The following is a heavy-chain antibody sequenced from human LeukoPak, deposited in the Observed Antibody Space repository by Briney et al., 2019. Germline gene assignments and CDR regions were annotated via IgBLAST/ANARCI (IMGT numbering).Heavy chain of an antibody. V-gene: IGHV1-8*01. Sequence: GASVKVSCKASGYTFTSYDINWVRQATGQGLEWMGWVNPNSGNTGFAQKFQGRVSMTTNTSISTAYMELSSLRPEDTAVYYCARAGRRVGCYYEGYRGPGTLVTV. CDR1: GYTFTSYD. D-gene: IGHD5-24*01. CDR3: ARAGRRVGCYYEGY. J-gene: IGHJ4*02. CDR2: VNPNSGNT.